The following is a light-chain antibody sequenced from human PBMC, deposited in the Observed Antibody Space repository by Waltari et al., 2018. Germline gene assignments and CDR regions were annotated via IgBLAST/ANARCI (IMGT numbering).Light chain of an antibody. CDR3: QQYNIRPPDT. V-gene: IGKV3-15*01. CDR2: GAS. Sequence: RARQSVQEHIPWNQQKPCTAPRLLTYGASTRVTGIPAKFSGSGSGTEFTLTISSLQSEDSAVYFCQQYNIRPPDTFGQGTKLEIK. J-gene: IGKJ2*01. CDR1: QSVQEH.